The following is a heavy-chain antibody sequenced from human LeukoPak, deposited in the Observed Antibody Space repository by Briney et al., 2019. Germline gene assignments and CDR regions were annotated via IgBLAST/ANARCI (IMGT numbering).Heavy chain of an antibody. CDR1: GFTFSSYS. CDR3: ARVDWLKDAEYFQH. Sequence: GGSLRLSCAASGFTFSSYSMNWVRQAPGKGLEWVSSISSSSSYIYYADSVKGRFTISRDNAKNSLYLQMNSLRAEDMAVYYCARVDWLKDAEYFQHWGQGTLVTVSS. V-gene: IGHV3-21*01. J-gene: IGHJ1*01. CDR2: ISSSSSYI. D-gene: IGHD3-9*01.